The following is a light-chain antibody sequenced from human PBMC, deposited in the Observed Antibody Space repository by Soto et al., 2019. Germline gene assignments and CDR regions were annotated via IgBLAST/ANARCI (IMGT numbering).Light chain of an antibody. J-gene: IGLJ1*01. CDR1: SSDIGTYDY. V-gene: IGLV2-8*01. CDR2: EVS. CDR3: TSYTGDDFTFV. Sequence: LTQPPSASGSLGQSVTISCTGTSSDIGTYDYVSWYQQHPGRAPKLIIFEVSKRPSGVPDRFSGSKSGNTASLIVSGLQPDDEAEYHCTSYTGDDFTFVFGTGTKVTVL.